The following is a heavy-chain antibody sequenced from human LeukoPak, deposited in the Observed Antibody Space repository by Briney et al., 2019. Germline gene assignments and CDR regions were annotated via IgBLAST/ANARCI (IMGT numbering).Heavy chain of an antibody. V-gene: IGHV3-30-3*01. CDR2: ISYDGNNK. J-gene: IGHJ4*02. D-gene: IGHD3-10*01. CDR1: GFTFSSYA. CDR3: ARDPGSYGSGSYTFDY. Sequence: PGGSLRLSCAASGFTFSSYAMHWVRQAPGKGLEWVAVISYDGNNKDYADSVKGRFTISRDNSKNTLSLQMSSLRAEDTAVYYCARDPGSYGSGSYTFDYWGQGTLVTVSS.